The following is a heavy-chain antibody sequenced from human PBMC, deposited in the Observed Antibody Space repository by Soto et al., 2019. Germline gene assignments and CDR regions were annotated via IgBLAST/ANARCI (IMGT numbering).Heavy chain of an antibody. CDR3: ACIFSGGYGYGFYYYGMDV. V-gene: IGHV4-39*01. J-gene: IGHJ6*02. D-gene: IGHD5-18*01. CDR1: GVSISSSRYY. CDR2: IYYSGST. Sequence: SENLYLTCTVSGVSISSSRYYWGWIRQPPGKGLEWIGSIYYSGSTYYNPSLKSRVTISVDTSKNQFSLKLSSVTAADTAVYYCACIFSGGYGYGFYYYGMDVWGQGTTVT.